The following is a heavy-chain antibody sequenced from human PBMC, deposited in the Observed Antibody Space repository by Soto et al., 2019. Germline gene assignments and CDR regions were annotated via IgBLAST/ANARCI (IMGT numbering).Heavy chain of an antibody. CDR3: AKDQGSSWYEIDY. Sequence: EVPLLESGGGLVQPGGSLRLSCAASGFTFSNYAVTWVRQAPGKGLEWVSTISGSGGSTYYADCVKGRFTISRDNSKNTAYLQMNSLRAEDTAVYYCAKDQGSSWYEIDYWGQGTLVTVSS. D-gene: IGHD6-13*01. CDR2: ISGSGGST. J-gene: IGHJ4*02. V-gene: IGHV3-23*01. CDR1: GFTFSNYA.